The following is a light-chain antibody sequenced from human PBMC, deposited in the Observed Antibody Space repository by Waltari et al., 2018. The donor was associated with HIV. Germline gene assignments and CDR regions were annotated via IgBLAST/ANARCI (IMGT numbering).Light chain of an antibody. CDR2: EVS. V-gene: IGLV2-23*02. J-gene: IGLJ1*01. CDR1: SSDLGSYDL. Sequence: QSALTQPASVSGSPGQSITISCTGTSSDLGSYDLVSWYQPHPGKAPKVMIYEVSKRHSGVSNRFAGSKAGNTASLIISGLQAEDEADYYCCSYASGSTFVFGTGTKVTVL. CDR3: CSYASGSTFV.